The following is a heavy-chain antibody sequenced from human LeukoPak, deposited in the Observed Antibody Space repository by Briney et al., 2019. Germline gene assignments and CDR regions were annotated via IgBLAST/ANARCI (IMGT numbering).Heavy chain of an antibody. D-gene: IGHD6-13*01. CDR1: GGSISSSSYY. J-gene: IGHJ5*02. CDR2: IYYSGST. Sequence: SETLSLTCTVSGGSISSSSYYWAWIRQPRGKGLEWIGSIYYSGSTYYNPSLKSRVTISVDTSKNQFSLKLSSVTAADTAVYYCASHSSSWDQNWFDPWGQGTLVTVSS. V-gene: IGHV4-39*01. CDR3: ASHSSSWDQNWFDP.